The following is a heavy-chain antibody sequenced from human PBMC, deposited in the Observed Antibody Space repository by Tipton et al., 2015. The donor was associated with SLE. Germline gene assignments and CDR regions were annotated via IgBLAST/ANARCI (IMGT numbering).Heavy chain of an antibody. Sequence: GSLRLSCAASGFTFNNYWMHWVRQAPGQGLVWVSRINSDGSITSYADSVRGRFTISRDNAKNTLYLQMNSLRADDTAVYYCAKTKFLASSGRNYFDYWGLGTLVTVSS. CDR3: AKTKFLASSGRNYFDY. CDR2: INSDGSIT. J-gene: IGHJ4*02. CDR1: GFTFNNYW. V-gene: IGHV3-74*01. D-gene: IGHD6-13*01.